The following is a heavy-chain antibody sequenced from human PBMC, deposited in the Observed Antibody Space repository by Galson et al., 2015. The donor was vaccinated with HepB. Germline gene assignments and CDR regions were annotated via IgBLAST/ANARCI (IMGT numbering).Heavy chain of an antibody. J-gene: IGHJ4*02. D-gene: IGHD5-12*01. CDR2: ISYDGSDT. CDR3: AKDRAPIVATHLCDY. V-gene: IGHV3-30*18. Sequence: SLRLSCAASGFTFSSYGMHWVRQAPGKGLEWVSVISYDGSDTDYADSVKGRFTISRDNSRNTLYLQMNSLRVEDTAVYYCAKDRAPIVATHLCDYWGQGTLVTVSS. CDR1: GFTFSSYG.